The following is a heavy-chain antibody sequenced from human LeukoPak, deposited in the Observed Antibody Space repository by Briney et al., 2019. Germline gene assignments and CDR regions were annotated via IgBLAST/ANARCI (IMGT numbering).Heavy chain of an antibody. Sequence: GDSLRLSCAASGFTFTKYWMTWVRQAPGKGLEWVAVIWYDGSNKYYADSVKGRFTISRDNSKNTLYLQMNSLRAEDTAVYYCARDPAGVEMDDAFDIWGQGTMVTVSS. V-gene: IGHV3-33*08. D-gene: IGHD5-24*01. CDR1: GFTFTKYW. CDR3: ARDPAGVEMDDAFDI. J-gene: IGHJ3*02. CDR2: IWYDGSNK.